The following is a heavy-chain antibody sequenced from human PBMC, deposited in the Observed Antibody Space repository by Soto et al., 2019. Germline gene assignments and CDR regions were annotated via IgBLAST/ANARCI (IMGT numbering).Heavy chain of an antibody. J-gene: IGHJ5*02. V-gene: IGHV4-39*01. Sequence: SETLSLTCTVSGGSISSSSYYWGWIRQPPGKGLEWIGSIYYSGSTYYNPSLKSRVTISVDTSKNQFSLKLSSVTAADTALFYCARGGDFWSGQKPGNCFAPWGQGALVTVSS. CDR1: GGSISSSSYY. CDR3: ARGGDFWSGQKPGNCFAP. CDR2: IYYSGST. D-gene: IGHD3-3*01.